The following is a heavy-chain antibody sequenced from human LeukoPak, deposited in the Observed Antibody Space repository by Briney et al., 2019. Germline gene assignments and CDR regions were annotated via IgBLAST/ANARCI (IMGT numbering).Heavy chain of an antibody. CDR2: MSGDATST. J-gene: IGHJ4*02. CDR3: AKYCSGGNCYSGLY. D-gene: IGHD2-15*01. CDR1: GFTFSSFA. Sequence: GGSLRLSCAASGFTFSSFAMNWVRQAPGKGLEWVSTMSGDATSTYYADSVKGRFTISRDNSKTTLFLQMNSLRAEDTAVYHCAKYCSGGNCYSGLYWGQGTLVTVSS. V-gene: IGHV3-23*01.